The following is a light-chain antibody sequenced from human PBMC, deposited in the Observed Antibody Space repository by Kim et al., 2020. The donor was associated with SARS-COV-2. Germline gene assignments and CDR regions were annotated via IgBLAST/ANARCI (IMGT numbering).Light chain of an antibody. J-gene: IGKJ2*01. CDR1: QSVGSY. Sequence: PGESATLSCRASQSVGSYLAGYQHKPGQAPRLLIYDASSRATGIPARFSGSGSGTDFTLTISSLEPDDFAVYYCQQRTNWPPMYTFGQGTKLEI. CDR2: DAS. CDR3: QQRTNWPPMYT. V-gene: IGKV3-11*01.